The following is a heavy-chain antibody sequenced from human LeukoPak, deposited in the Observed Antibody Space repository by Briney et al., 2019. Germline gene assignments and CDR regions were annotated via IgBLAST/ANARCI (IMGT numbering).Heavy chain of an antibody. CDR3: ARGRRPLRPSYCSSTSCYYYFDY. CDR2: IYHSGST. D-gene: IGHD2-2*01. CDR1: GNSFGDCY. J-gene: IGHJ4*02. Sequence: KPSETLSLTCTVSGNSFGDCYWSWIRQPPGKGLEWIGSIYHSGSTYYNPSLKSRVTISVDTSKNQFSLKLSSVTAADTAVYYCARGRRPLRPSYCSSTSCYYYFDYWGQGTLVTVSS. V-gene: IGHV4-38-2*02.